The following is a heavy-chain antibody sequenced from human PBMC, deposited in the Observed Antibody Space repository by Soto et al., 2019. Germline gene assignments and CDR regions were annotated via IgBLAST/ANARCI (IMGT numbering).Heavy chain of an antibody. CDR3: ARELRYYYSSGYSWDDAFDI. J-gene: IGHJ3*02. CDR2: IYQSGST. V-gene: IGHV4-30-2*01. D-gene: IGHD3-22*01. CDR1: GVSLSSSAYS. Sequence: QLQLQESGSRLVKTSQTLSLTCAVSGVSLSSSAYSWSWIRQTPGKGLERIGFIYQSGSTYYNPSLKSRVTLSLDSPKNQISLKLTSVTAGDTAVYYCARELRYYYSSGYSWDDAFDILCQGIMVTVS.